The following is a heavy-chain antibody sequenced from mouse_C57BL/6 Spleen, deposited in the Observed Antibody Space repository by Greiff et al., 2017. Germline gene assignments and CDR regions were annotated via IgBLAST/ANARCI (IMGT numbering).Heavy chain of an antibody. V-gene: IGHV14-3*01. D-gene: IGHD1-1*01. CDR1: GFNIKNTY. Sequence: VQLQQSVAELVRPGASVKLSCTASGFNIKNTYMHWVKQRPEQGLEWIGRIDPANGNTKYAPKFQGKATITADTSSNTAYLQLSSLTSEDTAIYYWAPYYYGSSYGTWFAYWGQGTLVTVSA. CDR3: APYYYGSSYGTWFAY. J-gene: IGHJ3*01. CDR2: IDPANGNT.